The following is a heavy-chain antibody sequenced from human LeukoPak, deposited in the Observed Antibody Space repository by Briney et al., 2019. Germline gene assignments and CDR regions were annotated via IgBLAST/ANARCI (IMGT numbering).Heavy chain of an antibody. CDR1: GFTFSSYA. V-gene: IGHV3-30-3*01. Sequence: GGSLKLSCAASGFTFSSYAMHWVRQAPGKGLEWGAVISYDGSNKYYADSVKGRFTISRDNSKNTMYLQMNSLRAEDTAVYYCATGKYCSGGSCSWDYWGQGTLVTVSS. CDR2: ISYDGSNK. CDR3: ATGKYCSGGSCSWDY. J-gene: IGHJ4*02. D-gene: IGHD2-15*01.